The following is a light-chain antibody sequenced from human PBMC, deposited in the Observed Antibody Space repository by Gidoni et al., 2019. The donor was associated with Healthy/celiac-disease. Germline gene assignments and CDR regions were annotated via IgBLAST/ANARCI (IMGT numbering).Light chain of an antibody. V-gene: IGKV4-1*01. J-gene: IGKJ5*01. CDR2: WAS. CDR1: QSVFYSSNNKNY. Sequence: DIVMTHSPDSLAVSLGERATINCKSSQSVFYSSNNKNYLAWYQQKPGQPPKLLIYWASTREAGVPDRVSGSGSGTDFTLTISSLQAEDVAVYYCQQYYSTITFGQGTRLEIK. CDR3: QQYYSTIT.